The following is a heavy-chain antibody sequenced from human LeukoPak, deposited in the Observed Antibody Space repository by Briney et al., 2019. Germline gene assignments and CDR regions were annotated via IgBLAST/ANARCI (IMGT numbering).Heavy chain of an antibody. V-gene: IGHV3-7*03. Sequence: GGSLRLSCAASGFNFNTYWMSWVRQAPGKGLEWVGNINQDGSGTYFVDSMRGRFSISRDNARNSVYLQVNSLRVEDTAMYYCATDAPYCTTISCNGGHEYGGQGTLVTVSS. CDR2: INQDGSGT. CDR1: GFNFNTYW. J-gene: IGHJ4*02. D-gene: IGHD2-8*01. CDR3: ATDAPYCTTISCNGGHEY.